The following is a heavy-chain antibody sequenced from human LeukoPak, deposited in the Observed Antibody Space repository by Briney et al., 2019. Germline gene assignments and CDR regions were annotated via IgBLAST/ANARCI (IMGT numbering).Heavy chain of an antibody. CDR3: ARNSRYSSSSGDY. J-gene: IGHJ4*02. Sequence: SETLSLTCAVYGGSFSGYYWSWIRQPPGKGLEWIGEINHSGSTNYNPSLKSRVTISVDTSKNQFSLKLSSVTAADTAVYSCARNSRYSSSSGDYWGQGTLVTVSS. CDR1: GGSFSGYY. CDR2: INHSGST. V-gene: IGHV4-34*01. D-gene: IGHD6-6*01.